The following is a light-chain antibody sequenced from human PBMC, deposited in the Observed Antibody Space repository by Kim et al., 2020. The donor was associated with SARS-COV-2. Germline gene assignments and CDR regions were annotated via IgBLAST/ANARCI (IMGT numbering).Light chain of an antibody. Sequence: QSALTQPASVSGSPGQSITISCTGTSSDVGGYNFVSWYQQHPGKVPKLMIYDVTKRPSGISNRFSGSKSGNTASLTISGLQAEDEADYYCSSYTSSNTFVLFGGGTKVTVL. V-gene: IGLV2-14*01. CDR3: SSYTSSNTFVL. J-gene: IGLJ2*01. CDR1: SSDVGGYNF. CDR2: DVT.